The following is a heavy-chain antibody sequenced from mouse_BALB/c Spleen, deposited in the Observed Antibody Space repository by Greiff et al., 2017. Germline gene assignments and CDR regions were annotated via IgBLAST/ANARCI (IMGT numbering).Heavy chain of an antibody. CDR3: ARSRDYGSRYGAMDY. Sequence: VQLQQSGPELVRPGASVKMSCKASGYTFTSYWMHWVKQRPGQGLEWIGMIDPSNSETRLNQKFKDKATLNVDKSSNTAYMQLSSLTSEDSAVYYCARSRDYGSRYGAMDYWGQEPSVTVSS. CDR2: IDPSNSET. D-gene: IGHD1-1*01. CDR1: GYTFTSYW. V-gene: IGHV1S127*01. J-gene: IGHJ4*01.